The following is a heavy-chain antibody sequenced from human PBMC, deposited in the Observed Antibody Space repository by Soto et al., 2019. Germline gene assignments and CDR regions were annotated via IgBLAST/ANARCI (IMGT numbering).Heavy chain of an antibody. CDR1: GGSISSSSYY. Sequence: SETLSLTCTVSGGSISSSSYYWGWIRQPQGKGLEWIGSIYYSGSTYYNPSLKSRVTISVDTSKNQFSLKLSSVTAADTAVYYCARLIGYCSSTSCYEVPYYYYGMDVWGQGTTVTVSS. V-gene: IGHV4-39*01. CDR3: ARLIGYCSSTSCYEVPYYYYGMDV. CDR2: IYYSGST. D-gene: IGHD2-2*01. J-gene: IGHJ6*02.